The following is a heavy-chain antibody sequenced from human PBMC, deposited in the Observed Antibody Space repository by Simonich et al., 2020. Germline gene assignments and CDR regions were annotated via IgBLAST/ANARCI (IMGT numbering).Heavy chain of an antibody. CDR1: GGTFSSYA. CDR3: ARGGLADRRIVYHYYMDV. Sequence: QVQLVQSGAEVKKPGSSVKVSCKASGGTFSSYAISWMRQAPGQGLEWMGGIIPILGIANYAQKFQGRVTITADKSTSTAYMELSSLRSEDTAVYYCARGGLADRRIVYHYYMDVWGKGTTVTVSS. V-gene: IGHV1-69*09. J-gene: IGHJ6*03. CDR2: IIPILGIA. D-gene: IGHD2-15*01.